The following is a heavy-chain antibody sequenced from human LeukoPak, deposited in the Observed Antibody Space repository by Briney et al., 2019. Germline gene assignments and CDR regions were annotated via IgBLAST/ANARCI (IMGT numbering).Heavy chain of an antibody. CDR3: GTGDPRFDY. Sequence: GGSLRLSCAASGFSFSTYSMNWVRQAPGKGLQWVSYISSGSSAMYYTDSVEGRFTITRDDAKNSVYLQMNSLRTEDTAVYYCGTGDPRFDYWGQGILVTVSS. CDR1: GFSFSTYS. CDR2: ISSGSSAM. D-gene: IGHD7-27*01. J-gene: IGHJ4*02. V-gene: IGHV3-48*01.